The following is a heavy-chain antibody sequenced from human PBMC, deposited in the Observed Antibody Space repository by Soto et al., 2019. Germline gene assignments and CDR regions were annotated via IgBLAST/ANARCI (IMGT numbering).Heavy chain of an antibody. V-gene: IGHV1-69*08. D-gene: IGHD6-19*01. CDR1: GGTFSSYT. Sequence: QVQLVQSGAEVKKPGSSVKVSCKASGGTFSSYTISWVRQAPGQGLEWMGRIIPILGIANYAQKFQGRVTITADKSTSTAYMELSSLRSEDTAVYYWAGDGSGWTNWFDPWGQGTLVTVSS. CDR2: IIPILGIA. J-gene: IGHJ5*02. CDR3: AGDGSGWTNWFDP.